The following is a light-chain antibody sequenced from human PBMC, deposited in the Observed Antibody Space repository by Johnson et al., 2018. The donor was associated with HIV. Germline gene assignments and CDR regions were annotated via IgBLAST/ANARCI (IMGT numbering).Light chain of an antibody. J-gene: IGLJ1*01. CDR1: SCDIGNNY. Sequence: SVLTQPPSVSAAPGQKVTISCSGSSCDIGNNYVCSHQQLPGTAPKLLIYDNNKRPSGIPDRFSGSKSGTSATLGITGLQTGDEADYYCGTWDSSLGVFGTGAKVTVL. CDR2: DNN. CDR3: GTWDSSLGV. V-gene: IGLV1-51*01.